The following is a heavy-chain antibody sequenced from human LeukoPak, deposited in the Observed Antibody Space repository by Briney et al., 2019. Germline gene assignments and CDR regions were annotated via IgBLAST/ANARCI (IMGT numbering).Heavy chain of an antibody. Sequence: GASVKVSCKASGYTFTSYGISWVRQAPGQGLEWMGWISAYNGNTNYAQKLQGRVTMTTDTSTSTAYMELRSLRSDDTAVYYCARELSTIFGVVIYFDYWGQGTLVTVSS. CDR3: ARELSTIFGVVIYFDY. D-gene: IGHD3-3*01. CDR1: GYTFTSYG. J-gene: IGHJ4*02. V-gene: IGHV1-18*01. CDR2: ISAYNGNT.